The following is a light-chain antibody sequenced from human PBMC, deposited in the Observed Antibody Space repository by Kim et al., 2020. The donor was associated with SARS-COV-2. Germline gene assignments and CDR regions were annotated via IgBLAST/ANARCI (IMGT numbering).Light chain of an antibody. CDR3: NSRDSSGKLYV. J-gene: IGLJ1*01. Sequence: AVGQTVRITCQGDSLRSDYASWYQQKPGQAPVLVIYGKNNRPSGIPDRFSGSSSGNTASLTITGAQAEDEADYYCNSRDSSGKLYVIGTGTKVTVL. V-gene: IGLV3-19*01. CDR1: SLRSDY. CDR2: GKN.